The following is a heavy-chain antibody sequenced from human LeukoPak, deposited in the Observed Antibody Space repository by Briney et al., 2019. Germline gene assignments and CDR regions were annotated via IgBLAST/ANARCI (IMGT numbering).Heavy chain of an antibody. CDR2: IYNSGIM. V-gene: IGHV4-39*07. D-gene: IGHD1-26*01. Sequence: SETLSLTCTVSGGSISSRRYYWGWIRQPPGQGLEWIGSIYNSGIMYYDPSLKSRVTISVDTSKNQFSLKLSSVTAADTAVYYCARAPLRGGRVFSSGYYYYYMDVWGKGTTVTVSS. CDR1: GGSISSRRYY. CDR3: ARAPLRGGRVFSSGYYYYYMDV. J-gene: IGHJ6*03.